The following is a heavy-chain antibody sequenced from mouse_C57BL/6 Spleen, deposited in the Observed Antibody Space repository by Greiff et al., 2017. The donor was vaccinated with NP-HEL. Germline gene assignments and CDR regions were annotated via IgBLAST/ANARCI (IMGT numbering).Heavy chain of an antibody. V-gene: IGHV5-4*01. D-gene: IGHD3-3*01. J-gene: IGHJ4*01. CDR2: ISDGGSYT. Sequence: DVMLVESGGGLVKPGGSLKLSCAASGFTFSSYAMSWVRQTPEKRLEWVATISDGGSYTYYPDNVKGRFTISRDNAKNNLYLQMSHLKSEDTAMYYCARDREGIYPMDYWGQGTSVTVSS. CDR3: ARDREGIYPMDY. CDR1: GFTFSSYA.